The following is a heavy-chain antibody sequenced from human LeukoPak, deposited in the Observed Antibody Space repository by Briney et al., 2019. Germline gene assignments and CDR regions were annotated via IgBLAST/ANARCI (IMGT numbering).Heavy chain of an antibody. Sequence: GGSLRLSCAASGFTFSDYYMSWIRQAPGKGLERVSYISSSGSTIYYADSVKGRFTISRDNAKNSLYLQMNSLRAEDTAVYYCAREGYSYGSYHYYYMDVWGKGTTVTASS. V-gene: IGHV3-11*04. D-gene: IGHD5-18*01. CDR3: AREGYSYGSYHYYYMDV. CDR2: ISSSGSTI. CDR1: GFTFSDYY. J-gene: IGHJ6*03.